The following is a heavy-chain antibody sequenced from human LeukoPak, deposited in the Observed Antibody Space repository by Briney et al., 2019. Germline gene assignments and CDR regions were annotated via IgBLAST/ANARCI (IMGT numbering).Heavy chain of an antibody. J-gene: IGHJ4*02. CDR3: ASSPVDTAMGVDY. V-gene: IGHV4-34*01. D-gene: IGHD5-18*01. Sequence: PSETLSLTCAVCGGSFSGYYWSWLRQPPGKGLEWIGEINHSGSTNYNPSLKSRVTISVDTSKNQFSLKLSSVTAADTAVYYCASSPVDTAMGVDYWGQGTLVTVSS. CDR2: INHSGST. CDR1: GGSFSGYY.